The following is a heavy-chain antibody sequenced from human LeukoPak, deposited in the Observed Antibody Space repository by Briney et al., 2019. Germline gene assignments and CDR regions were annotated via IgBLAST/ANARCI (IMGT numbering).Heavy chain of an antibody. CDR2: IIPIFGTA. CDR1: GGTLSSYA. J-gene: IGHJ4*02. D-gene: IGHD3-10*01. CDR3: ARARLDRAITMVRGVIYFDY. V-gene: IGHV1-69*13. Sequence: GASVKVSCKASGGTLSSYAISWVRQAPGQGLEWMGGIIPIFGTANYAQKFQGRVTITADESTSTAYMELSSLRSEDTAVYYCARARLDRAITMVRGVIYFDYWGQGTLVTVSS.